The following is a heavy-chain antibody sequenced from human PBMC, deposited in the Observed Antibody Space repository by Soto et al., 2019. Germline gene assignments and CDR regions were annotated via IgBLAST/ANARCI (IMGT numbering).Heavy chain of an antibody. V-gene: IGHV3-30*03. CDR1: GFPVSTYG. J-gene: IGHJ4*02. D-gene: IGHD4-17*01. CDR2: ISRDGGTK. Sequence: PGGSLRLSCAVSGFPVSTYGMHWVRQAPGKGLEWVAVISRDGGTKYYADSVKGRFTISRDNSRNTLFLEMNSLRSDDTAVYYCARDLQFGRRITVTPFDYWGQGTLVTVSS. CDR3: ARDLQFGRRITVTPFDY.